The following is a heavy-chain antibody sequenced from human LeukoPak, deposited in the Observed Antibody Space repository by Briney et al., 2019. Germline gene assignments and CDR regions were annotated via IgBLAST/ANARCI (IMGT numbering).Heavy chain of an antibody. D-gene: IGHD6-6*01. Sequence: SETLSLACAVHGGSFSGYYWRWIRQSPGKGLEWIGEINDSGSTNYDPSLKSRVTISVDTSKNQISLKLTSVTAADTAVYYCARETAARLGPNDYWGQGTLVTVSS. CDR1: GGSFSGYY. V-gene: IGHV4-34*01. CDR2: INDSGST. CDR3: ARETAARLGPNDY. J-gene: IGHJ4*02.